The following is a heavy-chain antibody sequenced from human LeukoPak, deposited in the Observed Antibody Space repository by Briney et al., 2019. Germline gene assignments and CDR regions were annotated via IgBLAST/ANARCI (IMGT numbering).Heavy chain of an antibody. D-gene: IGHD2-15*01. CDR1: GYTFTGYY. J-gene: IGHJ5*02. CDR3: ARDRTRVVVAATPGIWFDP. V-gene: IGHV1-2*02. Sequence: ASVKVSCKASGYTFTGYYMHWVRQAPGQGLEWMGWINPNTGGTNYAQKFQGRVTMTRDTSISTAYMELSRLRSDDTAVYYCARDRTRVVVAATPGIWFDPWGQGTLVTVSS. CDR2: INPNTGGT.